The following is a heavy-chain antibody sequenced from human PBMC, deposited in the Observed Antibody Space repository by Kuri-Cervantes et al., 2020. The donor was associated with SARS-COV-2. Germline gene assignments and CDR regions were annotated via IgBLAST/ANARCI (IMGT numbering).Heavy chain of an antibody. J-gene: IGHJ6*03. Sequence: GGSLRLSCAASGFTFDDYAMHWVRQAPGKGLEWVSGISWNSGSIGYADSAKGRFTISRDNAKNSLYLQMDNLRAEDRAVYYCAKDLIAAAGNDYFYMDVWGTGTTVTVSS. CDR1: GFTFDDYA. V-gene: IGHV3-9*01. D-gene: IGHD6-13*01. CDR2: ISWNSGSI. CDR3: AKDLIAAAGNDYFYMDV.